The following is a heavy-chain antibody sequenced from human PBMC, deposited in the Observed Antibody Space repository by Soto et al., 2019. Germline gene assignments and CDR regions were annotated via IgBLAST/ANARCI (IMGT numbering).Heavy chain of an antibody. CDR1: GFTFSTYA. CDR2: MSYDGGNE. Sequence: GGSLRLSCAASGFTFSTYAMDWVRQAPGKGLEWVAVMSYDGGNEYYADSVKGRFTVSRDKSKNTLYLQMNSLRPEDTAVYYCATDGYGGSWDIWGQGTTVTVSS. CDR3: ATDGYGGSWDI. V-gene: IGHV3-30-3*01. J-gene: IGHJ6*02. D-gene: IGHD5-12*01.